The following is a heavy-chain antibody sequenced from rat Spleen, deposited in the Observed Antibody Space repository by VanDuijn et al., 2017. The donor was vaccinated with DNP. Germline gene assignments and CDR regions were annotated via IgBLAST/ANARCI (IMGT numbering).Heavy chain of an antibody. CDR3: ASLNNYNWFAY. CDR2: ISYSGST. Sequence: EVQLQESGPGLVKPSQSLSLTCSVTGYSITSNYWGWIRKFPGNKMEWIGHISYSGSTSYNPSLKSRISITRDTSKNQLFLQVNSVITEDTATYYCASLNNYNWFAYWGQGTLVTVSS. D-gene: IGHD1-10*01. CDR1: GYSITSNY. J-gene: IGHJ3*01. V-gene: IGHV3-1*01.